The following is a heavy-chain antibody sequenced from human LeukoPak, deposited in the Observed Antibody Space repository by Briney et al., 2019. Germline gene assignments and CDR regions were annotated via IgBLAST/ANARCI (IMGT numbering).Heavy chain of an antibody. CDR2: IYNSGCT. D-gene: IGHD5-24*01. CDR1: GGSIGSYY. Sequence: KTSETLSLTCTVSGGSIGSYYWSWIRQPPGKGLEWIGYIYNSGCTNYSPSLKSRVSISVDTPKNQFSLRLSSVTAADTAVYYCARPSRDGYRYTFDYWGQGILVTVSS. J-gene: IGHJ4*02. CDR3: ARPSRDGYRYTFDY. V-gene: IGHV4-59*01.